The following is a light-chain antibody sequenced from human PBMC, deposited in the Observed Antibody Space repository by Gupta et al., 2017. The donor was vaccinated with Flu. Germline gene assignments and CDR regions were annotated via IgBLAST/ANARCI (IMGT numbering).Light chain of an antibody. CDR3: QQYANVPRS. Sequence: GDRVTITCRASRDVGIFLAWFQQKPGKVPPLLIYATSTVHSGAPPRFSGGRSGTDFTLTISSLQPEDFASYFCQQYANVPRSFGQGTKVEVK. J-gene: IGKJ1*01. CDR2: ATS. V-gene: IGKV1-27*01. CDR1: RDVGIF.